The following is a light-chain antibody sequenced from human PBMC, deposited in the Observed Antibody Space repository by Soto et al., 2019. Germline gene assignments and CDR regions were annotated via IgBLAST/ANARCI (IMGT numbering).Light chain of an antibody. J-gene: IGLJ2*01. CDR1: SSDVGSYNY. CDR3: SSFTSTNTVL. Sequence: QSVLTQPASVSGSPGQSITISCTGTSSDVGSYNYVSWYQQHPGKAPKLMIYNVSNRPSGVSNRFSGSKSGNTASLTISGLRAEDEGHYYCSSFTSTNTVLFGGGTKVTVL. CDR2: NVS. V-gene: IGLV2-14*01.